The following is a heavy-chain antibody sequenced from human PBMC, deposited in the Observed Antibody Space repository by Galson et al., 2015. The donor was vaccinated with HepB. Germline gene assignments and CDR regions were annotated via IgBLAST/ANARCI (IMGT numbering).Heavy chain of an antibody. D-gene: IGHD5-24*01. J-gene: IGHJ4*02. CDR3: AKDRVRDGRWSYDY. CDR1: RFTFSSYA. V-gene: IGHV3-23*01. CDR2: ISGSGNT. Sequence: SLRLSCAASRFTFSSYAMSWVRQAPGKGLEWVSTISGSGNTFYADSVKGRFTIYRDNAKNTLFLQMNGLRAEDTAIYYCAKDRVRDGRWSYDYWGQGTLVTVSS.